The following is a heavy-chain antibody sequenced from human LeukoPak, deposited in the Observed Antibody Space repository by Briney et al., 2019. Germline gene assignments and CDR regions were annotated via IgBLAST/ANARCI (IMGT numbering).Heavy chain of an antibody. CDR1: GFTLCSNY. CDR3: ARGRWSTYYFDY. Sequence: GGSLRLSCAASGFTLCSNYMSWVRRAPGKGLEWVSVIHIGGSTYYADSVKGRFTISRDNSKNTLYLQMNSLRAEDTAVYYCARGRWSTYYFDYWGQGTLVSVSS. CDR2: IHIGGST. V-gene: IGHV3-53*01. D-gene: IGHD4-23*01. J-gene: IGHJ4*02.